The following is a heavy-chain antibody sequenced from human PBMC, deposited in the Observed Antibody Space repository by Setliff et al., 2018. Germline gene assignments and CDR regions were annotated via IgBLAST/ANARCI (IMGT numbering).Heavy chain of an antibody. CDR3: ARTSGYEKHYYYYYGMDV. Sequence: ASVKVSCKASGYTFTSYYMHWVRQAPGQGLEWMGIINPISGSPNYAQKFQGRVTITTDESTSTAYMELSSLRSEDTAVYYCARTSGYEKHYYYYYGMDVWGQGTTVTVSS. V-gene: IGHV1-46*01. CDR1: GYTFTSYY. CDR2: INPISGSP. J-gene: IGHJ6*02. D-gene: IGHD5-12*01.